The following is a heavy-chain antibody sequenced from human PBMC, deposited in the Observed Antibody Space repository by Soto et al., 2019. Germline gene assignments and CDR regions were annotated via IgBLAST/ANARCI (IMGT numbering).Heavy chain of an antibody. D-gene: IGHD3-16*01. CDR1: GYTFTSYA. V-gene: IGHV1-3*01. CDR3: ARYYDYISGYFDY. CDR2: INAGNGNT. J-gene: IGHJ4*02. Sequence: ASVKVSCKASGYTFTSYAMHWVRHAPGQRLEWMGWINAGNGNTKYSQKFQGRVTITRDTSASTAYMELSSLRSEDTAVYYCARYYDYISGYFDYWGQGTLVTVSS.